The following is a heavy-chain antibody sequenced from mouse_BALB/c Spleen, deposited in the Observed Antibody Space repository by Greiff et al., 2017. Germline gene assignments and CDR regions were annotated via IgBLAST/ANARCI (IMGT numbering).Heavy chain of an antibody. CDR3: ARSGDYDEDYYAMDY. CDR2: ISSGSSTI. J-gene: IGHJ4*01. CDR1: GFTFSSFG. D-gene: IGHD2-4*01. Sequence: EVKLVESGGGLVQPGGSRKLSCAASGFTFSSFGMHWVRQAPEKGLEWVAYISSGSSTIYYADTVKGRFTISRDNPKNTLFLQMTSLRSEDTAMYYCARSGDYDEDYYAMDYWGQGTSVTVSS. V-gene: IGHV5-17*02.